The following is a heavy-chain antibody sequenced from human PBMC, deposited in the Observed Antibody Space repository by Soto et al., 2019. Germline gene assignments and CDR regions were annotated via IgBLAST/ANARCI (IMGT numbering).Heavy chain of an antibody. D-gene: IGHD3-3*01. Sequence: PSQTLSLTCAISGDSVSSNSAAWNWVRQSPSRGLEWLGRTYYRSKWYNDYAVSVKSRITINPDTSKNQFSLKLSSVTAADTAVYYCARGGITIFGVVRSYNWFDPWGQGTLVTVSS. CDR2: TYYRSKWYN. J-gene: IGHJ5*02. V-gene: IGHV6-1*01. CDR3: ARGGITIFGVVRSYNWFDP. CDR1: GDSVSSNSAA.